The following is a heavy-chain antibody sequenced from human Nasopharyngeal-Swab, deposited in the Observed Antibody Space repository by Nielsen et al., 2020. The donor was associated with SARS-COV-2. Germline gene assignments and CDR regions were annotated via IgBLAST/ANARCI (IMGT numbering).Heavy chain of an antibody. CDR3: TTALVPYYYYGMDV. CDR2: IKSKTDGGTT. Sequence: GASLKISCAASGFTFSNAWMSWVRQAPGKGLEWVGRIKSKTDGGTTDYAAPVKGRFTISRDDSKNTLYLQMNSLKTEDTAVYDCTTALVPYYYYGMDVWGQGTTVTVSS. CDR1: GFTFSNAW. J-gene: IGHJ6*02. V-gene: IGHV3-15*01.